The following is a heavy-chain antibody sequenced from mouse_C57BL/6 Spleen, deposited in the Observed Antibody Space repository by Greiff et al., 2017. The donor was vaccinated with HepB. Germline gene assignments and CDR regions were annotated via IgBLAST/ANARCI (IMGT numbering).Heavy chain of an antibody. CDR2: IDPSDSET. CDR1: GYTFTSYW. CDR3: ARGNYDYAIDY. D-gene: IGHD1-1*01. Sequence: QVQLKQPGAELVRPGSSVKLSCKASGYTFTSYWMHWVKQRPIQGLEWIGNIDPSDSETHYNQKFKDKATLTVDKSSSTAYMQLRSLTSEDSAVYYCARGNYDYAIDYWGQGTSVTVSS. V-gene: IGHV1-52*01. J-gene: IGHJ4*01.